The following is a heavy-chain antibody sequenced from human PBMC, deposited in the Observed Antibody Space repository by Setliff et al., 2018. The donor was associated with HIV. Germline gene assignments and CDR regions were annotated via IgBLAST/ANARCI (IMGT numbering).Heavy chain of an antibody. CDR1: GFTFSNDW. CDR3: ARDPGRRFDY. Sequence: GSLRLSCATSGFTFSNDWMTWVRQAPGKGLEWVASIKHSGSETFYVDSVKGRFTISRDNAKNSLYLQMERLRADDTAVYYCARDPGRRFDYWGQGTLVTVSS. J-gene: IGHJ4*02. V-gene: IGHV3-7*01. CDR2: IKHSGSET.